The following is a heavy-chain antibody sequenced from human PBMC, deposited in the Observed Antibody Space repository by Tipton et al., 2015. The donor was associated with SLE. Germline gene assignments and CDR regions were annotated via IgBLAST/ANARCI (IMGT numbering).Heavy chain of an antibody. CDR3: AGAQSGLRYFQH. V-gene: IGHV1-69*05. CDR2: IIPILGIV. Sequence: QSGPEVKKPGSSVKVSCKASGGTFSSYAISWVRQAPGQGLEWMGGIIPILGIVNYAQKFQGRVTITTDESTSTAYMELSSLRSEDTAGYYCAGAQSGLRYFQHWGQGTLVTVSS. D-gene: IGHD4/OR15-4a*01. J-gene: IGHJ1*01. CDR1: GGTFSSYA.